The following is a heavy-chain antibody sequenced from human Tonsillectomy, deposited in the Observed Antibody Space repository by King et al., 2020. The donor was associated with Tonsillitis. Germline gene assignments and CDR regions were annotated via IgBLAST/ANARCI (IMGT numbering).Heavy chain of an antibody. V-gene: IGHV3-74*01. Sequence: VQLVESGGGLVQPGGSLRLSCAASGFTFSNHWMHWVRQAPGKGLVWFSRINSDGGTTNCADSVKGRFTISRDNAKNTLYLEMNSLRAEDTAVYYCARGNYGGGAGEDYWGQGTLVTVSS. CDR3: ARGNYGGGAGEDY. CDR2: INSDGGTT. CDR1: GFTFSNHW. J-gene: IGHJ4*02. D-gene: IGHD4/OR15-4a*01.